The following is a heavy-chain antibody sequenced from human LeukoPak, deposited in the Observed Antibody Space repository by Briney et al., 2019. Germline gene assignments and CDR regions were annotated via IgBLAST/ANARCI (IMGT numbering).Heavy chain of an antibody. CDR3: ARDPHCSSTSCYTRGDDWFDP. CDR1: GYTFTSYD. CDR2: MNPNSGNT. V-gene: IGHV1-8*01. J-gene: IGHJ5*02. Sequence: GASVKVSCKASGYTFTSYDINWVRQATGQGLEWMGWMNPNSGNTGYAQKFQGRVTITADKPTSTAYMELSSLRSEDTAVYYCARDPHCSSTSCYTRGDDWFDPWGQGTLVTVSS. D-gene: IGHD2-2*02.